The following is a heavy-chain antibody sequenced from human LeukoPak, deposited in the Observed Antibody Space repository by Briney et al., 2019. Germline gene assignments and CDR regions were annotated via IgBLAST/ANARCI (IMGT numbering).Heavy chain of an antibody. CDR3: ARGGTLFTYFDS. CDR2: IYYTGNT. V-gene: IGHV4-4*07. Sequence: SSETLSLTCSVSGGSTSDYYWNWLRQPAGQGLEWLGRIYYTGNTTYNPSLESRLTMSLDTAKNQFSLKVTSVTAADTAVYYCARGGTLFTYFDSWGQGTLVTVSS. D-gene: IGHD3-10*02. CDR1: GGSTSDYY. J-gene: IGHJ4*02.